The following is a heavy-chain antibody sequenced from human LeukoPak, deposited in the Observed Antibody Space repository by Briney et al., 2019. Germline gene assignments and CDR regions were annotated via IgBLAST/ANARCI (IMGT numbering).Heavy chain of an antibody. V-gene: IGHV1-8*01. CDR3: ARARVTAMVQHFDY. CDR1: GYSFVTSD. Sequence: ASVKVSCKASGYSFVTSDINWVRQAAGQGLEWMGWMNPLSGNTGYAQKFQGRVTMTRNTSTGTAYMELSSLRSEDTAVYYCARARVTAMVQHFDYWGQGTQVTVSS. J-gene: IGHJ4*02. CDR2: MNPLSGNT. D-gene: IGHD5-18*01.